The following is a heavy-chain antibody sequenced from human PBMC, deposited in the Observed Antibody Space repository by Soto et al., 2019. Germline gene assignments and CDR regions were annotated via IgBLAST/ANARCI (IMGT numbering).Heavy chain of an antibody. V-gene: IGHV3-9*01. Sequence: EVQLVESGGGLVQPGRSLRLSCAASGFTFDDYAMHWVRQAPGKGLEWVSGISWNSGSIGYADSVKGRFTISRDNAKNSLYRQMNSLRAEDTAWYYCAKDVRGYYYYMDVWGKGTTVTVSS. J-gene: IGHJ6*03. CDR1: GFTFDDYA. CDR2: ISWNSGSI. CDR3: AKDVRGYYYYMDV.